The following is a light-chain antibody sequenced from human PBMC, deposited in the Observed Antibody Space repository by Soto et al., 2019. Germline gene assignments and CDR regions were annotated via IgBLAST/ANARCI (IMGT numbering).Light chain of an antibody. CDR2: DVS. J-gene: IGLJ1*01. CDR3: SSYTSSSTLVV. Sequence: QSALTQPASVSGSPGQSITISCTGTSSDVGGYNYVSWCQQHPGKAPKLMIYDVSNRPSGVSNRFSGSKSGNTASLTISGLQAEDEAEYHCSSYTSSSTLVVFGTGTKLTVL. V-gene: IGLV2-14*01. CDR1: SSDVGGYNY.